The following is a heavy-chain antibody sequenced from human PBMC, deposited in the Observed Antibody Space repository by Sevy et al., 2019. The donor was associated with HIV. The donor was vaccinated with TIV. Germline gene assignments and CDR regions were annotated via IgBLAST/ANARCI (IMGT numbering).Heavy chain of an antibody. Sequence: GGSLRLSCAASGFTFSDSWMHWVRQAPGKGLEWVANINQDGNEKYYVDSVKGRFTISRDNAKNSLYLQMNSLGDDDTAVYYCATFSVGYWGQGTLVTVSS. D-gene: IGHD3-3*01. J-gene: IGHJ4*02. CDR1: GFTFSDSW. CDR2: INQDGNEK. CDR3: ATFSVGY. V-gene: IGHV3-7*01.